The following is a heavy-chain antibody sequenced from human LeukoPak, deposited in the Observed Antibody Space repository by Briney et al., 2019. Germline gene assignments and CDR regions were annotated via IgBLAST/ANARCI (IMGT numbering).Heavy chain of an antibody. J-gene: IGHJ4*02. D-gene: IGHD2-21*02. Sequence: PGGSLRLSCAASGFTFSVYWMHWVRQAPGKGLVGVSRINGDGSSISYADSVKGRFTISRDNAKNTLYLQMNSLTAEDTAVYYCAYSGGDADWGQGTLVTVSS. CDR1: GFTFSVYW. V-gene: IGHV3-74*01. CDR3: AYSGGDAD. CDR2: INGDGSSI.